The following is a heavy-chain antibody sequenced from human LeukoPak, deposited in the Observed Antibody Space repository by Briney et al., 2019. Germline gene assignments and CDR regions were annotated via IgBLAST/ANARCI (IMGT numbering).Heavy chain of an antibody. J-gene: IGHJ4*02. Sequence: SETLSLTCTVSGVSINTYYASWIRQALGKGLEFIGFIYNGGNTNYNPSLKSRATISVDTSNNQFSLRLTSVTAADTAMYYCAAGPWELDFWGQGTLVTVSS. V-gene: IGHV4-4*09. CDR1: GVSINTYY. D-gene: IGHD1-26*01. CDR2: IYNGGNT. CDR3: AAGPWELDF.